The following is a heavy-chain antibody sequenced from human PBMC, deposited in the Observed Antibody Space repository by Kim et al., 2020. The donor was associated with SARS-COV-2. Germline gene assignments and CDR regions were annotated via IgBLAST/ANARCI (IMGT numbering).Heavy chain of an antibody. CDR1: GFTFSSYA. Sequence: GGSLRLSCAASGFTFSSYAMSWVRLAPGRGLEWVSTISGSGGSTYYADSVKGRFTVSRDNSKNTLFLQMSSLRADDTAVYYCAKVRPPTIFWGSYQDWGQGTLVTVSS. CDR2: ISGSGGST. V-gene: IGHV3-23*01. CDR3: AKVRPPTIFWGSYQD. J-gene: IGHJ4*02. D-gene: IGHD3-16*02.